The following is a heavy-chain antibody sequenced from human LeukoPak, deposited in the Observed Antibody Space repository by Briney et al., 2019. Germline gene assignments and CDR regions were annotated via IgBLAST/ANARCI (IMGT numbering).Heavy chain of an antibody. V-gene: IGHV3-21*01. CDR1: GFAFRTYS. CDR3: ARDNSGGYYEVDY. CDR2: ISSGTKYI. D-gene: IGHD3-22*01. J-gene: IGHJ4*02. Sequence: GGSLRLSCAASGFAFRTYSTNWVRQAPGKGLEWVSSISSGTKYIYYGESVKGRFTISRDNAKNSLYLQMNNLRVEDTAVYYCARDNSGGYYEVDYWGQGALVTVSS.